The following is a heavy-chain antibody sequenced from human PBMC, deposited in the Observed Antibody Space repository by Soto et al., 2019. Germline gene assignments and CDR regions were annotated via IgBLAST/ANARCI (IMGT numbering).Heavy chain of an antibody. CDR3: ARRIDYGDYVEFDP. V-gene: IGHV1-69*01. J-gene: IGHJ5*02. Sequence: QVQLVQPGAEVKKPGSSVKVSCKAPGGTFSSYAISGVRQAPGQGLEWMGGIIPSFGTANYAQKFQGRVTITADESTSTAYMELSSLRSEDTAVYYCARRIDYGDYVEFDPWGQGTLVTVSS. CDR2: IIPSFGTA. CDR1: GGTFSSYA. D-gene: IGHD4-17*01.